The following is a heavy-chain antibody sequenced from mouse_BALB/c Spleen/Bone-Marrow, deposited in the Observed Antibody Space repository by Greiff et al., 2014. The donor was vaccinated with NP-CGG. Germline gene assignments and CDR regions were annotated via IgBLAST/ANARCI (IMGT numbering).Heavy chain of an antibody. V-gene: IGHV1-61*01. CDR3: AREKVYYGISWFAY. CDR2: IHPSDSET. D-gene: IGHD2-1*01. J-gene: IGHJ3*01. Sequence: QVQLQQSGAELVRPGASVKLSCKASGYSFTSYWMNWVKQRPGQGLEWIGMIHPSDSETRLNQKFKDKATLTVDKSSSTAYMQLSSPTSEDAAVYYCAREKVYYGISWFAYWGQGTLVTVSA. CDR1: GYSFTSYW.